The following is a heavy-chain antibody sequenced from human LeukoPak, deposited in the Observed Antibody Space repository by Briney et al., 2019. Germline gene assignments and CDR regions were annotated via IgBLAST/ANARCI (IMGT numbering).Heavy chain of an antibody. CDR2: INQDGSEK. Sequence: GESLRLSCAASGVTFSSYWMSWVRQPPGKGLEWVANINQDGSEKYYVDSVNGRFTISRDNAKNSLYLQMNSLRAEDTAVYYCARVGSGTNDYWGQGTLVNVSS. J-gene: IGHJ4*02. D-gene: IGHD1-26*01. CDR3: ARVGSGTNDY. V-gene: IGHV3-7*01. CDR1: GVTFSSYW.